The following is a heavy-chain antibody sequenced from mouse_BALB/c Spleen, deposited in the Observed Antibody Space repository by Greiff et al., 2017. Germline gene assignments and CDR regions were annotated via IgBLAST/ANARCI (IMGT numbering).Heavy chain of an antibody. CDR3: ARAFITTATGAMDY. V-gene: IGHV5-4*02. D-gene: IGHD1-2*01. Sequence: EVKVVESGGGLVKPGGSLKLSCAASGFTFSDYYMYWVRQTPEKRLEWVATISDGGSYTYYPDSVKGRFTISRDNAKNNLYLQMSSLKSEDTAMYYCARAFITTATGAMDYWGQGTSVTVSS. CDR1: GFTFSDYY. CDR2: ISDGGSYT. J-gene: IGHJ4*01.